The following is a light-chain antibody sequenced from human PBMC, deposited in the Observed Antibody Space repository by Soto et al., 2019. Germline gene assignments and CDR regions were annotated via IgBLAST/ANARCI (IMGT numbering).Light chain of an antibody. CDR3: QQSDSLPIT. V-gene: IGKV1-33*01. CDR1: QDISDY. J-gene: IGKJ5*01. Sequence: DIQMTQSTSSLSASVGDRVTITCRASQDISDYLNWYQQRPGKAPKLLIYDASNLERGVASRFSGTRSGTHLIFAITGLQPEDVATYYCQQSDSLPITFGQGTRLDI. CDR2: DAS.